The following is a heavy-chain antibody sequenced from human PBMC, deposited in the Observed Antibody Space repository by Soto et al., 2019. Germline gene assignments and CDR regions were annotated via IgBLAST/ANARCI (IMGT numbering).Heavy chain of an antibody. CDR2: INPSVGTT. J-gene: IGHJ3*01. CDR1: EYTFSDYS. Sequence: QVQLVQSGAEVKKPGASVKLSCKASEYTFSDYSLHWVRQAPGQGLEWMGIINPSVGTTTYAQRVQDRVIMTRDTSTSTVYMELSSLRSEDTAVYYCARDLFSSSWYVRAFDVWGQGTMVTVSS. V-gene: IGHV1-46*03. D-gene: IGHD6-13*01. CDR3: ARDLFSSSWYVRAFDV.